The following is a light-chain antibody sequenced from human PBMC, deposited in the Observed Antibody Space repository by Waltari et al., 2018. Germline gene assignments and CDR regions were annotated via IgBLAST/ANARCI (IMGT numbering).Light chain of an antibody. Sequence: QSALTQTATVSGSPGQSITISCTGSSSDVGKYNLVSWYRQPPGAAPKLIIYDVNKRPLGVSNRFSGSKSGNTASLTISGLQAADEADYYCCSYAGSSVSVFGGGTK. V-gene: IGLV2-23*02. J-gene: IGLJ3*02. CDR1: SSDVGKYNL. CDR2: DVN. CDR3: CSYAGSSVSV.